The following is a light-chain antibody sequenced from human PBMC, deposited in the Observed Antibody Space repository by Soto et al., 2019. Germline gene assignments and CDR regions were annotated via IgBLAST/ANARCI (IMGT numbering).Light chain of an antibody. J-gene: IGKJ4*01. CDR1: QSVSSN. CDR3: QQYNNWPPVT. Sequence: EIVKKQKTFMLSTSPGDKATLCCRVSQSVSSNLAWYQQKPGQAPRLLIYGASTRATGIPARFSGSGSGTEFTLTISSLQSEDFAVYYCQQYNNWPPVTFGGGTKVDI. CDR2: GAS. V-gene: IGKV3-15*01.